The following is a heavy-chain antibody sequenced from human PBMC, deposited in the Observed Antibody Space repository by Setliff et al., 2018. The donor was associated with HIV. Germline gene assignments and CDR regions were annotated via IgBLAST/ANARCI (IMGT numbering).Heavy chain of an antibody. CDR2: IYYDGAT. CDR1: GDAINSGNNY. D-gene: IGHD3-10*01. Sequence: SETLSLTCTVSGDAINSGNNYWNWIRQRPRKGLEWIGYIYYDGATYYNPSLRSPVTISVDPSKNQIFLKMTSVTAADTAVYYCARGGALTMAPAGCFDSWGQGILVTVPS. CDR3: ARGGALTMAPAGCFDS. V-gene: IGHV4-31*01. J-gene: IGHJ4*02.